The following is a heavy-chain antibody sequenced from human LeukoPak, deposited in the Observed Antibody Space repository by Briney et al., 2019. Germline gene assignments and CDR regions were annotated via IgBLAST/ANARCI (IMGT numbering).Heavy chain of an antibody. V-gene: IGHV3-73*01. CDR1: GFTFSGSA. CDR3: TRLSLNSGYSFDY. D-gene: IGHD3-22*01. J-gene: IGHJ4*02. CDR2: IRSKANSYAT. Sequence: GGSLRLSCAASGFTFSGSAMHWVRQASGKGLEGVGRIRSKANSYATAYAASVKGRFTISRDDSKNTAYLQMNSLKTEDTAVYYCTRLSLNSGYSFDYWGQGTLVTVSS.